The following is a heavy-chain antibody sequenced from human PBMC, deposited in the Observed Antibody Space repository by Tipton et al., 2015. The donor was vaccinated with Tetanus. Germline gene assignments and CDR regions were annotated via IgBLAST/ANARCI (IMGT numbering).Heavy chain of an antibody. D-gene: IGHD6-19*01. Sequence: VQLVQSGGGLVQPGGSLRLSCAASGFTFSSYSMNWVRQAPGKGLEWVAVISYDGSNKYYADSVKGRFTISRDNSKNTLYLQMNSLRAEDTAVYYCAKDLVPYSSGWWSLDYWGQGTLVTVSS. J-gene: IGHJ4*02. CDR3: AKDLVPYSSGWWSLDY. CDR1: GFTFSSYS. V-gene: IGHV3-30*18. CDR2: ISYDGSNK.